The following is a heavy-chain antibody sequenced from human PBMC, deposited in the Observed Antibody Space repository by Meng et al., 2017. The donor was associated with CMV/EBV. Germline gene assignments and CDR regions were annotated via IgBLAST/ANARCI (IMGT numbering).Heavy chain of an antibody. CDR1: GGSFSGYY. J-gene: IGHJ4*02. V-gene: IGHV4-34*01. CDR2: INHSGST. Sequence: SETLSLTCAVYGGSFSGYYWSWIRQPPGKGLEWIGEINHSGSTNYNPSLKSRVTISVDTSKNQFSLKLSSVAAADTAVYYCARGDLDYWGQGTLVTVSS. CDR3: ARGDLDY.